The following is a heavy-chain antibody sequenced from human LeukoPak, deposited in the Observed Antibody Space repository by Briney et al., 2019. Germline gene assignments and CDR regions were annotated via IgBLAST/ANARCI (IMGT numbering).Heavy chain of an antibody. Sequence: PSETLSLTCTVSGYSISSGYYWGWIRQPPGKGLEWIGYIYYSGSTYYNPSLKSRVTISVDTSKNQFSLKLSSVTAADTAVYYCARDYGEEGGQGTLVTVSS. CDR2: IYYSGST. CDR3: ARDYGEE. J-gene: IGHJ4*02. V-gene: IGHV4-38-2*02. D-gene: IGHD3-10*01. CDR1: GYSISSGYY.